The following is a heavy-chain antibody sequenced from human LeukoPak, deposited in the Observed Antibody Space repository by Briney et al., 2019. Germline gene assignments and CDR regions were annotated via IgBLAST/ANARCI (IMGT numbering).Heavy chain of an antibody. CDR3: AKERVSSGWNPHWFDP. V-gene: IGHV3-23*01. D-gene: IGHD6-19*01. J-gene: IGHJ5*02. CDR1: GFTFSSYW. Sequence: GGSLRLSCAASGFTFSSYWMHWVRQAPGKGLEWVSDISGSGTTTNYADSVKGRFTISRDNSRNTLYLRMNSLRAEDTAVYYCAKERVSSGWNPHWFDPWGQGTLVTVSS. CDR2: ISGSGTTT.